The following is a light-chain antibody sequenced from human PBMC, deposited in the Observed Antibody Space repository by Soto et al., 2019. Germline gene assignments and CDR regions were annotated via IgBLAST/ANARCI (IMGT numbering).Light chain of an antibody. Sequence: EIVLTQSPAILSLSPGERATLSCRASQSISTYLSWYQQRPGQAPRLLVYDASKRATDIPARFSGSGSGTDFTLTISSLEPEEFAVYYCQLRSNWPPTWTFGPGTKVEIK. CDR1: QSISTY. CDR3: QLRSNWPPTWT. CDR2: DAS. V-gene: IGKV3-11*01. J-gene: IGKJ1*01.